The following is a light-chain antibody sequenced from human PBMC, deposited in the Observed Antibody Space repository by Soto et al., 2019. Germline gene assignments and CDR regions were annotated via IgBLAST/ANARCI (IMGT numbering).Light chain of an antibody. CDR3: QQYNNWPST. Sequence: EIVMTQSPATLSVSPGERATLSCRASQSVSSKLAWYQQKPGQAPRLLIYDASTRATGIPARFSGSGSGTEFTLTISSLQSADFAVYYCQQYNNWPSTFGQGTEVEIK. CDR2: DAS. CDR1: QSVSSK. J-gene: IGKJ1*01. V-gene: IGKV3-15*01.